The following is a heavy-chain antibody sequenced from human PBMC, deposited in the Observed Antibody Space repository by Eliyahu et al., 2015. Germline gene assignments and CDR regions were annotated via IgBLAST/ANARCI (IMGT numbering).Heavy chain of an antibody. CDR3: ARDLGAYKRAFDY. Sequence: EVQLVESGGGLIQPGGSLXLSCAXSGFTVSSNXQGRVPQGPRKGVVWLSVMYNGGATYYADSVKGRFTISRDNSKNTLYLQMNSLRADDTAVYYCARDLGAYKRAFDYWGQGTLVTVSS. D-gene: IGHD3-16*01. CDR1: GFTVSSNX. J-gene: IGHJ4*02. V-gene: IGHV3-53*01. CDR2: MYNGGAT.